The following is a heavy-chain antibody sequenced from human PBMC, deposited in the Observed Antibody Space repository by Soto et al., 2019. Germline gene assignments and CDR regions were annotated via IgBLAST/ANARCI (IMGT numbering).Heavy chain of an antibody. CDR2: INHSGST. V-gene: IGHV4-34*01. CDR1: GGSFSGYY. Sequence: SETLSLTCAVYGGSFSGYYWSWIRQPPGKGLEWIGEINHSGSTNYNPSLKSRVTISVDTSKNQFSRKLSSVTAADTAVYYCARGGRVVAATKYYMDVWGKGTTVTVSS. CDR3: ARGGRVVAATKYYMDV. J-gene: IGHJ6*03. D-gene: IGHD2-15*01.